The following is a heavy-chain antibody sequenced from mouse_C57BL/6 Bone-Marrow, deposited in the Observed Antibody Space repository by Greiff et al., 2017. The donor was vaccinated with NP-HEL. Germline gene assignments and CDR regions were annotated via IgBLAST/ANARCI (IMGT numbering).Heavy chain of an antibody. CDR1: GYSFTDYN. V-gene: IGHV1-39*01. CDR2: INPNYGTT. D-gene: IGHD1-1*01. Sequence: EVQLQQSGPELVKPGASVKISCKASGYSFTDYNMNWVKQSNGKSLEWIGVINPNYGTTSYNQKFKGKATLTVDQSSSTAYMQLNSLTSEDYAVYYCARPEGIYYYGSFPYAMDYWGQGTSVTVSS. J-gene: IGHJ4*01. CDR3: ARPEGIYYYGSFPYAMDY.